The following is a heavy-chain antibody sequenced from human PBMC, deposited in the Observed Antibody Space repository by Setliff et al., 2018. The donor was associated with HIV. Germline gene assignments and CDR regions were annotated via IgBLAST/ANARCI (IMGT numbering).Heavy chain of an antibody. CDR1: GITFTKYS. CDR2: IGATGSYI. J-gene: IGHJ4*02. Sequence: GGSLRLSCSASGITFTKYSMNWVRQAPEKGLEWVSFIGATGSYIYYADSVKGRFTISRDNAKNSLYLQMNTLRAEDTAVYYCAREGITGTTLHPYWGQGTLVTVSS. D-gene: IGHD1-7*01. V-gene: IGHV3-21*01. CDR3: AREGITGTTLHPY.